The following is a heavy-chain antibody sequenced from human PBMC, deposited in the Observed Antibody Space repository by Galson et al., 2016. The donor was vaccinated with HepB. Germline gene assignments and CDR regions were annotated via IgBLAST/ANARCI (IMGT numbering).Heavy chain of an antibody. CDR3: ARWESYSNYEFDY. J-gene: IGHJ4*02. CDR2: ISAYNGNI. V-gene: IGHV1-18*01. CDR1: GYTFTNYG. D-gene: IGHD4-11*01. Sequence: SCKASGYTFTNYGLNWVRQAPGQGLEWMGWISAYNGNIKYTQKFQGRVTMTTDTSTSTAYMELRSLRSDDTAVYYCARWESYSNYEFDYWGQGTLVTVSS.